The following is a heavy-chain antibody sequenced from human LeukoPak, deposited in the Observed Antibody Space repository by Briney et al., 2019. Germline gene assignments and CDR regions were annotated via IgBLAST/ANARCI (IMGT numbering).Heavy chain of an antibody. CDR3: ARDEGNYDILTGRYYYYMDV. CDR1: GFSFSGYS. V-gene: IGHV3-21*01. CDR2: ISSSSSSYI. D-gene: IGHD3-9*01. J-gene: IGHJ6*03. Sequence: GGSLRLSCAASGFSFSGYSMNWVRQAPGKGLEWVSSISSSSSSYIYYADSLKGRFTISRDNAKNSLYLQMNSLRAEDTAVYYCARDEGNYDILTGRYYYYMDVWGKGTTVTVSS.